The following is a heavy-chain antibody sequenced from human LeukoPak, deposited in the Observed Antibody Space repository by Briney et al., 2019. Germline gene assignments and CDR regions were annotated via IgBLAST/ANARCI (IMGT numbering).Heavy chain of an antibody. D-gene: IGHD3-10*01. V-gene: IGHV1-2*06. CDR2: INPSSGGT. J-gene: IGHJ4*02. CDR1: GYTFTGYY. CDR3: ARYYGSGSYLYYFDY. Sequence: ASVKVSCKASGYTFTGYYMHWVRQAPGQGLEWMGRINPSSGGTNYAQKFQGRVTMTRDTSISTAYMELSRLRSDDTAVYYCARYYGSGSYLYYFDYWGQGTLVTVSS.